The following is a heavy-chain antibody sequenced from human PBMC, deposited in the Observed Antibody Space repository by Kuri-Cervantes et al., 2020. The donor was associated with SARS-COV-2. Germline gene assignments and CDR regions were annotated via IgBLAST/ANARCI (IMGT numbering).Heavy chain of an antibody. CDR3: ARVETSHYSSYYMDV. CDR1: GFTFSSYA. Sequence: GGSLRLSCAASGFTFSSYAMSWVRQAPGKGLVWVSRINSDGSVTSYPGSVEGRFTISRDNAKNTLSLQMNSLSAEDTAVYFCARVETSHYSSYYMDVWGKGTTVTVSS. CDR2: INSDGSVT. V-gene: IGHV3-74*01. J-gene: IGHJ6*03.